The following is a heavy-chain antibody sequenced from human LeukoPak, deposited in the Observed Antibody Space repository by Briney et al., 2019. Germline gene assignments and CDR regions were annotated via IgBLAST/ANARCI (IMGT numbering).Heavy chain of an antibody. D-gene: IGHD5-24*01. CDR1: GYALRSDW. V-gene: IGHV3-7*01. CDR2: GRDDGAEK. Sequence: GGSLRLSCAVYGYALRSDWMVWVRQAPGKGLEWVATGRDDGAEKDYVDSVKGRFTVYTDNAKNILYLQMTSLRPEDTALYYCAKNDGWLQLRTWGQGTLVTVSS. J-gene: IGHJ5*02. CDR3: AKNDGWLQLRT.